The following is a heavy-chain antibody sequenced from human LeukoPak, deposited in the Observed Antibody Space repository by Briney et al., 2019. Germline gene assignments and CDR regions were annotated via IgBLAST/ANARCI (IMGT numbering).Heavy chain of an antibody. J-gene: IGHJ6*03. D-gene: IGHD3-10*01. CDR3: ARGGYGSGSQYYMDV. Sequence: ASVNVSCKASGYTFTGYYMHWVRQAPGQGLEWMGWINPNSGGTNYAQKFQGRVTMTRDTSISTAYMVLSRLRSDDTAVYYCARGGYGSGSQYYMDVWGKGTTVTVSS. V-gene: IGHV1-2*02. CDR2: INPNSGGT. CDR1: GYTFTGYY.